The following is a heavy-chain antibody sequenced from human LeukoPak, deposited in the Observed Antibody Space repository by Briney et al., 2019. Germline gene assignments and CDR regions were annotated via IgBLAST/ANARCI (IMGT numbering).Heavy chain of an antibody. Sequence: GGSLRLSCAASGFTFSSYSMNWVRQAPGKGLEWVSSISSSSSYIYYADSVKGRYTISRDNAKNSLYLQMNSLRAEDTAVYYCARTSRNDAFDIWGQGTMVTVSS. CDR2: ISSSSSYI. V-gene: IGHV3-21*01. CDR1: GFTFSSYS. CDR3: ARTSRNDAFDI. J-gene: IGHJ3*02.